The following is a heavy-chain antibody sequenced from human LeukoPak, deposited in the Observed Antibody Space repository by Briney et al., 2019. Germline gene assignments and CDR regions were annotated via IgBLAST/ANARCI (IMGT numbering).Heavy chain of an antibody. CDR1: GYTFTGYY. D-gene: IGHD2-2*01. J-gene: IGHJ5*02. CDR3: ARDYCSSTSCYHGWFDP. CDR2: INPSSGGT. V-gene: IGHV1-2*02. Sequence: ASVKVSCKASGYTFTGYYMHWVRQAPGQGLEWMGWINPSSGGTNYAQKFQGRVTMTRDTSISTAYMELSRLRSDDTAVYYCARDYCSSTSCYHGWFDPWGQGTLVTVSS.